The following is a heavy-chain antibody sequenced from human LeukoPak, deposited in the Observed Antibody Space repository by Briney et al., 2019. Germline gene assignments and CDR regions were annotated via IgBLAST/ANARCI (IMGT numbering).Heavy chain of an antibody. Sequence: GGSLRLSCAASGFTFSDYGMHWVRQASGKGLEWVGLIDRPAKSYATAYGASVGGRFTISRDDSKNTAYLQMDSLKTEDTALYYCTRDRGTYNWLDPWGQGTLVTVSS. CDR1: GFTFSDYG. J-gene: IGHJ5*02. CDR2: IDRPAKSYAT. CDR3: TRDRGTYNWLDP. V-gene: IGHV3-73*01. D-gene: IGHD1-26*01.